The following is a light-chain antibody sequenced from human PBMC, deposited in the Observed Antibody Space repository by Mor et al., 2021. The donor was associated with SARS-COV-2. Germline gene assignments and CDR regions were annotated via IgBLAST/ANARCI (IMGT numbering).Light chain of an antibody. J-gene: IGKJ2*01. CDR2: GAS. Sequence: IWSNLAWYQQKPGQAPRLLIYGASTRASGIPDRFSGSGSGTDFSLTISRLEPEDFAVYFCQQYGGSPLYTFGQGTKLEMK. CDR1: IWSN. CDR3: QQYGGSPLYT. V-gene: IGKV3-20*01.